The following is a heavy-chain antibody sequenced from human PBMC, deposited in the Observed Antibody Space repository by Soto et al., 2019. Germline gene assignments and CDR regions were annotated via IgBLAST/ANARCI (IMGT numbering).Heavy chain of an antibody. CDR3: ARETRYCSIATGRQASHAIDV. J-gene: IGHJ6*02. D-gene: IGHD2-2*01. Sequence: SLRVSSEXTGGALSTYGINRVLQAAAQELEWMGGIIPIFGTTNSAQKFQGRLTITADESTSTAYMDLTGMRSEDTAVYYCARETRYCSIATGRQASHAIDVSLPGTTVTVS. CDR2: IIPIFGTT. V-gene: IGHV1-69*01. CDR1: GGALSTYG.